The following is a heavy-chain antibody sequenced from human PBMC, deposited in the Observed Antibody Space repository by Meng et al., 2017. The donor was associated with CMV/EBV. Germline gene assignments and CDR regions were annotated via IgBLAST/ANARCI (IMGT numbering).Heavy chain of an antibody. CDR1: GFTFSSYW. J-gene: IGHJ6*02. V-gene: IGHV3-30-3*01. CDR3: ARDGSDFWSGYFSPYYYYGMDV. Sequence: GESLKISCAASGFTFSSYWMSWVRQAPGKGLEWVAVISYDGSNKYYADSVKGRFTISRDNSKNTLYLQMNSLRAEDTAVYYCARDGSDFWSGYFSPYYYYGMDVWGQGTTVTVSS. CDR2: ISYDGSNK. D-gene: IGHD3-3*01.